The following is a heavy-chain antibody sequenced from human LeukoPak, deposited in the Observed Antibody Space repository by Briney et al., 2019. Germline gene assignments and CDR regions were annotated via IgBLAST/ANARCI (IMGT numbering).Heavy chain of an antibody. D-gene: IGHD3-3*01. CDR1: GFTFSGSA. CDR3: AGNYDSWTGLNY. V-gene: IGHV3-73*01. Sequence: GGSLRLSCAASGFTFSGSAMHWVRQASGKGLEWVGHIGNKASNYATDYAPSLKGRFTISRDDSKDAAYLQVNSLKPEDTAVYYCAGNYDSWTGLNYWGLGTLVTVSS. J-gene: IGHJ4*02. CDR2: IGNKASNYAT.